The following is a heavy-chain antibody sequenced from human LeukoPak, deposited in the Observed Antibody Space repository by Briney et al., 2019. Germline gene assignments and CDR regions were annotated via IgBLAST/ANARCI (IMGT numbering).Heavy chain of an antibody. CDR1: GITLSNYG. J-gene: IGHJ4*02. CDR3: AKRGVVIRVILVGFHKEAYYFDS. Sequence: GGSLRLSCAVSGITLSNYGMTWVRQAPGKGLEWVAGISDTGGRTNYADSVKGRFTISRDNPKNTLYLQMNSLRAEDTAVYFCAKRGVVIRVILVGFHKEAYYFDSWGQGALVIVSS. CDR2: ISDTGGRT. D-gene: IGHD3-22*01. V-gene: IGHV3-23*01.